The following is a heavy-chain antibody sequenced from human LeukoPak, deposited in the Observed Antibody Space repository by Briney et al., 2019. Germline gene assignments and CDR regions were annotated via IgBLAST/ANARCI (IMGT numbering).Heavy chain of an antibody. CDR3: ARVGYYGSGSYYKDYYYGMDV. CDR1: GFTVSSNY. CDR2: IYSGGST. J-gene: IGHJ6*04. Sequence: GGSLRLSCAASGFTVSSNYMSWVRQAPGKGLEWVSVIYSGGSTYYADSVKGRFTISRDNSKNTLYLQMNSLRAEDTAVYYCARVGYYGSGSYYKDYYYGMDVWGKGTTVTVSS. D-gene: IGHD3-10*01. V-gene: IGHV3-53*01.